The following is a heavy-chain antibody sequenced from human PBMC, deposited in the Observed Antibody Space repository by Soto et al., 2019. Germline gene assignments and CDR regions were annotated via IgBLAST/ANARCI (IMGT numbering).Heavy chain of an antibody. CDR3: AKEIMEQYQLLPFFDY. V-gene: IGHV3-30*18. CDR1: GFSFSSYG. D-gene: IGHD2-2*01. CDR2: ISYDGSNK. J-gene: IGHJ4*02. Sequence: GGSLRLSCAASGFSFSSYGMHWLRQAAGKGLEWVEVISYDGSNKYYADSVRGRFTTSRDNSKNTLYLQMNSLRPEDTAVFYCAKEIMEQYQLLPFFDYWGQGTLVTV.